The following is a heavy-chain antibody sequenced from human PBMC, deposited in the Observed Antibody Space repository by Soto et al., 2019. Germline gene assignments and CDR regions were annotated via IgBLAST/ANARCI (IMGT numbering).Heavy chain of an antibody. CDR2: IIPIFGTA. D-gene: IGHD3-22*01. J-gene: IGHJ4*02. CDR1: GGTFSSYA. Sequence: EASVKVSCKASGGTFSSYAISWVRQAPGQGLEWMGGIIPIFGTANYAQKFQGRVTITADESTSTAYMELSSLRSEDTAVYYCAGEAYYYDSSGYPVTSNYYFDYWGQGTLVTVSS. CDR3: AGEAYYYDSSGYPVTSNYYFDY. V-gene: IGHV1-69*13.